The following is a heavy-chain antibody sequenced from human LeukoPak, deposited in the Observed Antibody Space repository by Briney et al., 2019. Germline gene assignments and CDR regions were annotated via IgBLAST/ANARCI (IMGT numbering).Heavy chain of an antibody. V-gene: IGHV3-23*01. CDR2: ISGSGGRT. J-gene: IGHJ4*02. CDR3: AKDSWRDQLPFIFDY. Sequence: AGSLRLSCAASGFTFTNYVMSWVRQAPGKGLEWVSGISGSGGRTFYADSVKGRFSISRDNSKNTLSLQMNSLRADDTAVYYCAKDSWRDQLPFIFDYWGQGILVTVSS. D-gene: IGHD2-2*01. CDR1: GFTFTNYV.